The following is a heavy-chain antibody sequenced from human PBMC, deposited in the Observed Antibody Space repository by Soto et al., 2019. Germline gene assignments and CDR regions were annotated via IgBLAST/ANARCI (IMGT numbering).Heavy chain of an antibody. CDR3: ASGVGYGVYEKDSYYYYYMDV. CDR2: INPSGGST. V-gene: IGHV1-46*03. CDR1: GYTFTSYY. J-gene: IGHJ6*03. D-gene: IGHD5-18*01. Sequence: ASVKVSCKASGYTFTSYYMHWVRQAPGQGLEWMGIINPSGGSTSYAQKFQGRVTMTTDTSTSTAYMELSSLRSEDTAVYYCASGVGYGVYEKDSYYYYYMDVWGQGTTVTVSS.